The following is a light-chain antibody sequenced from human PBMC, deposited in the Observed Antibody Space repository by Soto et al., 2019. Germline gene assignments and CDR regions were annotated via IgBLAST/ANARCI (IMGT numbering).Light chain of an antibody. V-gene: IGLV8-61*01. CDR2: FTN. J-gene: IGLJ3*02. CDR1: SGSVSTSHY. CDR3: VLFMGSATNWV. Sequence: QTVVTQEPSFSVSPGGTVTLTCGLRSGSVSTSHYPSWYQQTPGQAPRSLIYFTNTRSSGVPDRFSGSILGNKAALTITGAQPDAESVYYCVLFMGSATNWVFGAGTKLTVL.